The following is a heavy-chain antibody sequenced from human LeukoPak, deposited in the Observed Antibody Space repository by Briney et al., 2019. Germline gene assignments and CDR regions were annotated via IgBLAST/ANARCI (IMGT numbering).Heavy chain of an antibody. V-gene: IGHV1-69*05. CDR2: IIPIFGTA. D-gene: IGHD4-17*01. J-gene: IGHJ6*03. CDR3: AGKTGDYAYYYYYYYMDV. CDR1: GGTFSSYA. Sequence: ASVKVSCKASGGTFSSYAISWVRQAPGQGLEWMGGIIPIFGTANYAQKFQGRVTITTDESTGTAYMELSSLRSEDTAVYYCAGKTGDYAYYYYYYYMDVWGKGTTVTVSS.